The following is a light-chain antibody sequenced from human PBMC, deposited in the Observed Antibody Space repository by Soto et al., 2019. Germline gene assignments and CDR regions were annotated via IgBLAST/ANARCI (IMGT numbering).Light chain of an antibody. V-gene: IGLV2-14*01. CDR2: EVT. CDR3: SSYTTAMTIV. CDR1: SSDVGDYKY. Sequence: QSALTQPASVSGSPGQSITISCTATSSDVGDYKYVSWYQQHPGKVPKLMIYEVTNRPSGVSNRFSGSKSGNTASLTISGLQAEDDADYYCSSYTTAMTIVFGGGTKLTVL. J-gene: IGLJ3*02.